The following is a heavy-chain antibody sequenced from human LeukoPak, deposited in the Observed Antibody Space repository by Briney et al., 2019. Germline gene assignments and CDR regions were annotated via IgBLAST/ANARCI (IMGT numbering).Heavy chain of an antibody. CDR3: ARRGSITMVRGVPACFDY. Sequence: PSETLSLTCAVYGGSFSGYYWSWIRQPPRKGLEWIGEINHSGSTNYNPSLKSRVTISVDTSKNQFSLKLSSVTAADTAVYYCARRGSITMVRGVPACFDYWGQGTLVTVSS. V-gene: IGHV4-34*01. J-gene: IGHJ4*02. D-gene: IGHD3-10*01. CDR2: INHSGST. CDR1: GGSFSGYY.